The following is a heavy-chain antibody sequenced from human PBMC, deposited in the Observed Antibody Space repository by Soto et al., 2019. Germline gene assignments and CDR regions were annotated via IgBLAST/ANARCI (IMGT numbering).Heavy chain of an antibody. V-gene: IGHV3-23*01. D-gene: IGHD3-10*01. CDR2: ISGSGGST. Sequence: EVQLLESGGGLVQPGGSLRLSCAASGFTFSSYAMSWVRQAPGKGLEWVSAISGSGGSTYYADSVKGRFTISRDNSKNTLYLQMNSLRAEDTAVYYCAKDLNGLSYYGSGSYYGSFDYWGQGTLVTVSS. CDR3: AKDLNGLSYYGSGSYYGSFDY. J-gene: IGHJ4*02. CDR1: GFTFSSYA.